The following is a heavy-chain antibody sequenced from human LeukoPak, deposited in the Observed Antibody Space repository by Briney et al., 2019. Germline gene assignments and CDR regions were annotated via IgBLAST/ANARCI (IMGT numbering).Heavy chain of an antibody. Sequence: SETLSLTCAVYGGSFSGYYWSWIRQPPGKGLEWIGEINHSGSTNYNPSLKSRVTISVDTSKNQFSLKLSSVTAADTAVYYCARAGIYYDILTGYYSKWAFDIWGQGTMVTVPS. CDR3: ARAGIYYDILTGYYSKWAFDI. CDR2: INHSGST. CDR1: GGSFSGYY. D-gene: IGHD3-9*01. V-gene: IGHV4-34*01. J-gene: IGHJ3*02.